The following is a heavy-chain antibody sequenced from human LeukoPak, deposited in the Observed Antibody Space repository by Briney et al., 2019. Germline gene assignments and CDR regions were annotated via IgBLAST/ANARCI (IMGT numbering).Heavy chain of an antibody. J-gene: IGHJ5*01. D-gene: IGHD3-10*01. V-gene: IGHV3-7*01. CDR1: GFTFSSYW. CDR3: AKEGAYPIITYDS. Sequence: GGSLRLSCAASGFTFSSYWMNWVRQAPGKGLEWVANIKRDGNEKNYVDSVKGRFSISRDNAKNSQYLQMDSLRAEDTAVYYCAKEGAYPIITYDSWGQGALVTVSS. CDR2: IKRDGNEK.